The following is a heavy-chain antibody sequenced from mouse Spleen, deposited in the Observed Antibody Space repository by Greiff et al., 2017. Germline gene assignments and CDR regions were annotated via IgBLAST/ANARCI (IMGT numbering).Heavy chain of an antibody. Sequence: SGPELVKPGASVKIPCKASGYTFTDYNMDWVKQSHGKSLEWIGDINPNNGGTIYNQKFKGKATLTVDKSSSTAYMELRSLTSEDTAVYYCARGEYGNYVPYFDYWGQGTTLTVSS. V-gene: IGHV1-18*01. CDR3: ARGEYGNYVPYFDY. J-gene: IGHJ2*01. CDR1: GYTFTDYN. D-gene: IGHD2-10*02. CDR2: INPNNGGT.